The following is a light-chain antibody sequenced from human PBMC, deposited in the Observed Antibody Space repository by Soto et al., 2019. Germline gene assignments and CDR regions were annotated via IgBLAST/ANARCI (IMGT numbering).Light chain of an antibody. Sequence: QSVLTQPPSVSGAPGQRVTISCTGSSSNIGAGYDVHWYQQLPGTAPKLLIYGNSNRPSGVPDRFSGSKSGTSASLAITGLQAEDEGDYYCQSYDSSLSGVVFGGGTMLTVL. V-gene: IGLV1-40*01. CDR2: GNS. CDR1: SSNIGAGYD. CDR3: QSYDSSLSGVV. J-gene: IGLJ2*01.